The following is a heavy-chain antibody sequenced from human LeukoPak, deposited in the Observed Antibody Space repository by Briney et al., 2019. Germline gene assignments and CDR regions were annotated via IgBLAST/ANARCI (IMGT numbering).Heavy chain of an antibody. Sequence: GGSLRLSCAASGFTFSSYAMPWVRQAPGKGLEWVAVISYDGSNKYYADSVKGRFTISRDNSKNTLYLQMNSLRAEDTAVYYCARDAQRGGFDYWGQGTLVTVSS. J-gene: IGHJ4*02. D-gene: IGHD3-10*01. CDR3: ARDAQRGGFDY. CDR1: GFTFSSYA. V-gene: IGHV3-30-3*01. CDR2: ISYDGSNK.